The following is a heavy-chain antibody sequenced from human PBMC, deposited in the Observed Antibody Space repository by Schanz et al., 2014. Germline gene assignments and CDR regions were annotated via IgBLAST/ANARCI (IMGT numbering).Heavy chain of an antibody. CDR3: GRGFSRSYIDF. J-gene: IGHJ4*02. V-gene: IGHV1-46*03. D-gene: IGHD6-6*01. CDR1: GYTFTTYY. CDR2: INPSGGST. Sequence: QVQLVQSGAEVKKPGASVKVSCKASGYTFTTYYMLWVRQAPGQGLEWMGIINPSGGSTRYGQKFQGRITVTTDTSTSTVYLELSSLRSDDTAVYYCGRGFSRSYIDFWGQGTLNTVSS.